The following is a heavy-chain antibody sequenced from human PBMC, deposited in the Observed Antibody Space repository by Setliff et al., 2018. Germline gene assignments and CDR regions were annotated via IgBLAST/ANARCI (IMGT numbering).Heavy chain of an antibody. J-gene: IGHJ4*02. CDR2: IKQDGSEK. Sequence: PGGSLRLSCAASGFTFTNYWMSWVRQAPGKGLEWVANIKQDGSEKYYLDSVKGRFTISRGNAKKSLYLQMNSLRAEDTAVYYCARLMITLGGVIVYFDNWGQGTLVTVSS. V-gene: IGHV3-7*01. CDR1: GFTFTNYW. D-gene: IGHD3-16*02. CDR3: ARLMITLGGVIVYFDN.